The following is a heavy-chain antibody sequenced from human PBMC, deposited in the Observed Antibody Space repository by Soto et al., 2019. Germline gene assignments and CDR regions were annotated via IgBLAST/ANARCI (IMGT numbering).Heavy chain of an antibody. Sequence: EVQLLESGGGLVQPGGSLRLSCAASGFTFTTYGMTWVRQAPGKGLEWVSGISNNAGSTYYADSVKGRFSISRDNSKTTLILAMNSLRAEDTAVYFCANLISGYLYYGMDVWGQGTTVTVSS. CDR1: GFTFTTYG. J-gene: IGHJ6*02. CDR2: ISNNAGST. V-gene: IGHV3-23*01. CDR3: ANLISGYLYYGMDV. D-gene: IGHD3-22*01.